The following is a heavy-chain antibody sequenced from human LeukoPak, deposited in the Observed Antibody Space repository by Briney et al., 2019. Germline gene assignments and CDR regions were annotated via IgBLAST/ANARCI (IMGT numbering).Heavy chain of an antibody. Sequence: ASVEVSCKASGYTFTGYYMHWVRQAPGQGLEWMGWINPNSGGTNYAQKFQGRVTMTRDTSISTAYMELSRLRSDDTAVYYCAREPPRYRGPFDYWGQGTLVTVSS. V-gene: IGHV1-2*02. J-gene: IGHJ4*02. CDR2: INPNSGGT. CDR3: AREPPRYRGPFDY. D-gene: IGHD1-26*01. CDR1: GYTFTGYY.